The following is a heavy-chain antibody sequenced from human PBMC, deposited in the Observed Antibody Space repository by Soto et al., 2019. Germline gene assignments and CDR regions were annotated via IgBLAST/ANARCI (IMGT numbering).Heavy chain of an antibody. D-gene: IGHD2-21*02. CDR3: ARDDGLAYCGGDCYS. CDR2: INPNSGGT. V-gene: IGHV1-2*04. Sequence: ASVKVSCKASGYTFTGYYMHWVRQAPGQGLEWMGWINPNSGGTNYAQKFQGWVTMTRDTSISTAYMELSRLRSDDTAVYYCARDDGLAYCGGDCYSWGQGTLVTVSS. J-gene: IGHJ4*02. CDR1: GYTFTGYY.